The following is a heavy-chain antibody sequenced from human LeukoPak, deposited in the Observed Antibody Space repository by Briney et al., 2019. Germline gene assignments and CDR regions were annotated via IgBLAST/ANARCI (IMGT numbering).Heavy chain of an antibody. CDR1: GYTFTGYF. J-gene: IGHJ4*02. V-gene: IGHV1-2*02. D-gene: IGHD2-2*01. CDR3: ASSIVYCSSTSCYFN. Sequence: ASVKVSCKASGYTFTGYFMHWVRQAPGQGLEWMGWINPNSGGTNYAQKFQGRVTMTRDTSISTAYMELSRLRSDDTAVYYCASSIVYCSSTSCYFNWGQGTLSPSPQ. CDR2: INPNSGGT.